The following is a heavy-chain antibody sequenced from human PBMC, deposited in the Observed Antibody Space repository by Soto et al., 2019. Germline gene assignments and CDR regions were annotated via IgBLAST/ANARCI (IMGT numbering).Heavy chain of an antibody. CDR1: GYTFNRHG. J-gene: IGHJ4*02. CDR3: ARVRIVGAREIDF. V-gene: IGHV1-18*04. CDR2: ISGYNGDI. Sequence: QVHLVQSGGEVKKPGASVKVSCKASGYTFNRHGITWVRQAPGQGLEWMGGISGYNGDINYEQKFQGRVTLSSDTLTSTVYLELKSLRFDETAVYYCARVRIVGAREIDFWGQGTLVTVSS. D-gene: IGHD1-26*01.